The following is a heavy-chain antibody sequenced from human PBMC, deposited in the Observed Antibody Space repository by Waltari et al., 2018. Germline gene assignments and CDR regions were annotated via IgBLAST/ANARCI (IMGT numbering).Heavy chain of an antibody. CDR1: GFTFCGSA. J-gene: IGHJ6*02. D-gene: IGHD4-17*01. Sequence: DVQLVESGGGLVQPGGFLKLSWAASGFTFCGSAIPRVRQASGKGLEWVGRIRSKANTYATAYGASVKGRFTISRDDSKNTAYLLMNSLKTEDTAVYYCARRNGDSSNYGMDVWGQGTTVTVSS. CDR2: IRSKANTYAT. CDR3: ARRNGDSSNYGMDV. V-gene: IGHV3-73*01.